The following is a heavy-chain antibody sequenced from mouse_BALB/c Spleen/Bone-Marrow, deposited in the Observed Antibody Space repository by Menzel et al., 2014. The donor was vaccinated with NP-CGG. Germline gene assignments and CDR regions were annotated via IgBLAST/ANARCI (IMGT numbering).Heavy chain of an antibody. CDR3: TTGFAY. J-gene: IGHJ3*01. Sequence: EVKLVESGGGLVQPGGSMKLSCVASGFTFSNYWMNWVRQSPEKGLEWVAEIRLKSNNYAAHYAESVKGRFTISRDDSKSSVYLQMNNLRAEDTGIYYCTTGFAYWGQGTLVTVSA. V-gene: IGHV6-6*02. CDR1: GFTFSNYW. CDR2: IRLKSNNYAA.